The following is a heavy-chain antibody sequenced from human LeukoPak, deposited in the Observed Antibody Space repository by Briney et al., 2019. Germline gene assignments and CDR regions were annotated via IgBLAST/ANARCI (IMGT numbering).Heavy chain of an antibody. CDR1: GYTFTSYG. CDR3: ARDPHAGYSSSWRWFDP. J-gene: IGHJ5*02. V-gene: IGHV1-18*01. D-gene: IGHD6-13*01. CDR2: ISAYNGNT. Sequence: ASVKVSCKASGYTFTSYGISWVRQAPGQGLEWMGWISAYNGNTNYAQKLQGRVTMTTDTSTSTAYMELRSLRSDDTAVYYCARDPHAGYSSSWRWFDPWGQGTLVTVSS.